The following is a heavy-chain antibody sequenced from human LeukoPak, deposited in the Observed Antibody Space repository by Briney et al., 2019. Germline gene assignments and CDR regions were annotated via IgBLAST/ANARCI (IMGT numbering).Heavy chain of an antibody. Sequence: GGSLRPSCAASGFTVSSNYMSWVRQAPGKGLEWVSLIYRGGSTYYADSVKGRFTISRDNSKNTLYLQMNSLRVEDTAVYYCARHRGYTYGAYDYWGQGTLVTVSS. CDR3: ARHRGYTYGAYDY. CDR1: GFTVSSNY. J-gene: IGHJ4*02. D-gene: IGHD5-18*01. V-gene: IGHV3-53*01. CDR2: IYRGGST.